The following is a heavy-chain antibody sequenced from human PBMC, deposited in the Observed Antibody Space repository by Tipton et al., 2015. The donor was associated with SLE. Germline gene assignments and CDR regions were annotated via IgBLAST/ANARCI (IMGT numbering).Heavy chain of an antibody. D-gene: IGHD6-6*01. V-gene: IGHV4-34*01. CDR3: ARGHKSIAA. CDR2: INHSGST. Sequence: LRLSCAASGFTFSSYSMSWIRQPPGKGLEWIGEINHSGSTNYNPSLKSRVTISVDTSKNQFSLKLSSVTAADTAVYYCARGHKSIAAWGQGTLVTVSS. J-gene: IGHJ5*02. CDR1: GFTFSSYS.